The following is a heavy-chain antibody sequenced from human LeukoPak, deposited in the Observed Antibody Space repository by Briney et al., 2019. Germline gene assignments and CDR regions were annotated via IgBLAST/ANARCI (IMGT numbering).Heavy chain of an antibody. CDR3: ASSYYDSSGPGWNYFDY. CDR2: IYYSGST. V-gene: IGHV4-31*03. J-gene: IGHJ4*02. D-gene: IGHD3-22*01. Sequence: SQTLSLTCTVSGGSISSGGYYWSWVRQHPGKGLEWIGYIYYSGSTYYNPSLKSRVTISVDTSKNQFSLKLSSVTAADTAVYYCASSYYDSSGPGWNYFDYWGQGTLVTVSS. CDR1: GGSISSGGYY.